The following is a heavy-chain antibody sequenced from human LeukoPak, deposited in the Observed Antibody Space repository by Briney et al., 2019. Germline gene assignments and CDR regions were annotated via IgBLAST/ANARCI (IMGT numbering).Heavy chain of an antibody. Sequence: PGGSLRLSCAASGFNFIDSGMHWVRQVPGKGLEWVSGISRNSGSIGYATSVKGRFTISRDNAKNSLYLQMNSLRAEDTAVYYCVKDGQVWSFFDYWGQGTLVTVSS. J-gene: IGHJ4*02. V-gene: IGHV3-9*01. D-gene: IGHD2-8*02. CDR3: VKDGQVWSFFDY. CDR1: GFNFIDSG. CDR2: ISRNSGSI.